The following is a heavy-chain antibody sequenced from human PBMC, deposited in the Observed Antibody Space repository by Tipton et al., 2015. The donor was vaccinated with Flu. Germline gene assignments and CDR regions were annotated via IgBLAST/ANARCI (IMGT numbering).Heavy chain of an antibody. Sequence: QLVQSGAEVKKPGASVKVSCKASGYTFTSYGISWVRQAPGQGLEWMGWSSAYNGNTNYAQKLQGRVTMTTDTSTSTAYMELRSLRSDDTAVYYCARDPTVVAVAGRGYLDSWGQGTLVTVSS. V-gene: IGHV1-18*01. CDR2: SSAYNGNT. CDR3: ARDPTVVAVAGRGYLDS. J-gene: IGHJ4*02. CDR1: GYTFTSYG. D-gene: IGHD6-19*01.